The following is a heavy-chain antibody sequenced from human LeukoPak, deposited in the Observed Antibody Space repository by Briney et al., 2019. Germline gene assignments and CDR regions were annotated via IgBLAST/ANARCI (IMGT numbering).Heavy chain of an antibody. V-gene: IGHV4-39*01. CDR2: IYYSGRT. J-gene: IGHJ1*01. Sequence: NPSETLSLTCSVSGDSVSRSDSYRDWIRQPPGKGLEWIGTIYYSGRTYYSPSLKSRVTMSVDPSNNQFSLNLRSVTAADTAVYYCARRRYYDGSGYLEWGQGTLLSVSS. D-gene: IGHD3-22*01. CDR1: GDSVSRSDSY. CDR3: ARRRYYDGSGYLE.